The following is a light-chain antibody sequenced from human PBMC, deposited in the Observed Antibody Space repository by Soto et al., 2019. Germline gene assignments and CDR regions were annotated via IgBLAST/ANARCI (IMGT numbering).Light chain of an antibody. Sequence: DIQMTQAPSSLSASVGDRVTITCRASQSMSSYLNWYQQKPGKAPKLLIYAASSLQSGVPSRFSCSGSGTDLNLTISSLQPEDFATYDCQQSSSTTYAFGHGTKLDIK. CDR1: QSMSSY. CDR3: QQSSSTTYA. V-gene: IGKV1-39*01. CDR2: AAS. J-gene: IGKJ2*01.